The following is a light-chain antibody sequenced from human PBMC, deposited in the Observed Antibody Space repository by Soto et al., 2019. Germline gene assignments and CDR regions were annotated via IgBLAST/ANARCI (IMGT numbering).Light chain of an antibody. V-gene: IGKV3-20*01. CDR3: QQYDISPLT. CDR1: QIVSSSY. CDR2: GAS. Sequence: EIVLTQSPGTLSLSPGERATLSCRASQIVSSSYLAWYQQKPGQAPRLLIYGASSRATGIPDKFSGSGSGTDFTLTISRLEPEDFAVYYCQQYDISPLTFGGRTKVEIK. J-gene: IGKJ4*01.